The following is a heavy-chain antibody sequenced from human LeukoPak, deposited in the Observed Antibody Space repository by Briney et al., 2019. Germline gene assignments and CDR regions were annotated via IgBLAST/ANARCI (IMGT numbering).Heavy chain of an antibody. V-gene: IGHV3-23*01. J-gene: IGHJ4*02. Sequence: GGSLRLSCAASGFTFSSFAMSWVRQAPGKGLEWVSGISGSGASTYYADSVKGRFTISRDNSQNTLYLQMNSLRVEDTAIYYCAKARAGDITAAFNYWGQGTLVTVSS. CDR2: ISGSGAST. CDR3: AKARAGDITAAFNY. D-gene: IGHD6-13*01. CDR1: GFTFSSFA.